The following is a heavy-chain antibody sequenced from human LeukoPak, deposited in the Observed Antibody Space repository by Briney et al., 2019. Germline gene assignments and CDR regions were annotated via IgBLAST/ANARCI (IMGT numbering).Heavy chain of an antibody. D-gene: IGHD3-3*01. Sequence: GESLKISCKGSGYSFTSYGIGWVRQIPGKGLEWMGISYSGDADTRYSPSFQGQVTISADKSISPAYLQWSSLKASDTPMYYCARHGAHITIFGVAQTRPSYNWFDPWGQGTLVTVSS. CDR2: SYSGDADT. CDR3: ARHGAHITIFGVAQTRPSYNWFDP. J-gene: IGHJ5*02. V-gene: IGHV5-51*01. CDR1: GYSFTSYG.